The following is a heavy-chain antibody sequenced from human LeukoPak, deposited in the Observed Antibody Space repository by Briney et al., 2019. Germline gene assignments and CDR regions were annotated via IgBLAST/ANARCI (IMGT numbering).Heavy chain of an antibody. J-gene: IGHJ4*02. CDR3: GMGTVAAYIDF. D-gene: IGHD6-19*01. V-gene: IGHV1-8*01. CDR1: GYTFTSYN. CDR2: MNPNNSNT. Sequence: GASVKASCKVSGYTFTSYNINWVRQATGQGLEWMGWMNPNNSNTGFAQKFQGRATMTRNTSISTAYMELSSLRSEDTAVYYCGMGTVAAYIDFWGQGTLVTVSS.